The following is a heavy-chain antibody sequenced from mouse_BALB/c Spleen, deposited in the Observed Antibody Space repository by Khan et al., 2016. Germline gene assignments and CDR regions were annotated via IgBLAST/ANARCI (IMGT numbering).Heavy chain of an antibody. J-gene: IGHJ2*01. CDR3: TRLGWKDY. CDR1: GYAFSSYW. CDR2: IYPGDGDI. Sequence: QVQLQQSGAELVRPGSSVKISCKASGYAFSSYWMNWVKQRPGQGLEWIGQIYPGDGDINYNGKFKGKATLTADKSSSTAYMQRSSLTSEDSAVYFCTRLGWKDYWGQGTTLTVSS. V-gene: IGHV1-80*01. D-gene: IGHD3-1*01.